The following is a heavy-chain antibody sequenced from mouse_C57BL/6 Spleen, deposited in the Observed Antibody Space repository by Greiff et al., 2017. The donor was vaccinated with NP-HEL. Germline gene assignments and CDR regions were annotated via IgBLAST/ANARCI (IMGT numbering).Heavy chain of an antibody. V-gene: IGHV1-69*01. CDR3: ARECGMDY. J-gene: IGHJ4*01. Sequence: QVQLQQPGAELVMPGASVKLSCKASGYTFTSYWMHWVKQRPGQGLEWIGEIDPSDSYTNYNQKFKGKSTLTVDKSSSTAYMQLSSLTSEDSAVYYCARECGMDYWGQGTSVTVSS. CDR1: GYTFTSYW. CDR2: IDPSDSYT.